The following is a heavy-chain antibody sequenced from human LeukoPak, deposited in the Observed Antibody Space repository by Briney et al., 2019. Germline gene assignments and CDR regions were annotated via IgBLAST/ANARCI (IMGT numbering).Heavy chain of an antibody. CDR2: INHSGST. CDR3: AFRSYYKALGY. CDR1: GGSFSGYY. D-gene: IGHD3-10*01. J-gene: IGHJ4*02. Sequence: SETLSLTCAVYGGSFSGYYWSWIRQPPGKGLEWIGEINHSGSTNYNPSLRSRVTISVDTSKNQFSLKLSSVTAADTAVYYFAFRSYYKALGYWGQGALVTVSS. V-gene: IGHV4-34*01.